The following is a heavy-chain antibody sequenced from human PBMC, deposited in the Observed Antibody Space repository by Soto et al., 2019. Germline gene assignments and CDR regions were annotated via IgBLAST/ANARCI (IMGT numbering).Heavy chain of an antibody. D-gene: IGHD3-3*01. CDR2: INPSGGST. CDR1: GYTFTRSG. J-gene: IGHJ3*02. V-gene: IGHV1-46*03. Sequence: ASVKVSCKASGYTFTRSGISWVRQAPGQGLEWMGIINPSGGSTSYAQKFQGRVTMTRDTSTSTVYMELSSLRSEDTAVYYCARTYYDFWSGYYKRAFDIWGQGTMVTVSS. CDR3: ARTYYDFWSGYYKRAFDI.